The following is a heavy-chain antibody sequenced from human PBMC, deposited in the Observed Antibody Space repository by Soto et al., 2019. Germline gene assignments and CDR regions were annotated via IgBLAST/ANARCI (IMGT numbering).Heavy chain of an antibody. D-gene: IGHD2-15*01. V-gene: IGHV1-2*02. CDR1: GYTFIGFS. J-gene: IGHJ6*02. Sequence: QEQLVQSGPEVKKPGASVKVSCESSGYTFIGFSLHWVRQAPGQGLEWMGWINPKNGDTYYAQKFQGRVTMTRDTSINTVYMELNRLKSDDTAVYYCSKGRWTVGHCSGGSCYDGMDVWGQGTTVTVSS. CDR3: SKGRWTVGHCSGGSCYDGMDV. CDR2: INPKNGDT.